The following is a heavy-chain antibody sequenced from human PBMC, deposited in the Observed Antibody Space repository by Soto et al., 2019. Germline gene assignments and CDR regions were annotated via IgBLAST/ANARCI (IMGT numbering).Heavy chain of an antibody. CDR1: GYTFTSYG. J-gene: IGHJ4*02. CDR2: ISAYNGNT. D-gene: IGHD6-19*01. V-gene: IGHV1-18*04. CDR3: ARDRAVALKKTEFDY. Sequence: ASVKVSCKASGYTFTSYGISWVRQAPGQGLEWMGWISAYNGNTNYAQKLQGRVTMATDTSTSTAYMELRSLRSDDTAVYYCARDRAVALKKTEFDYWGQGTPVTVSS.